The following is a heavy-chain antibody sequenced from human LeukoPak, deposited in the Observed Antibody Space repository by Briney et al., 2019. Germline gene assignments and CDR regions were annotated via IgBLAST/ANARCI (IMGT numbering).Heavy chain of an antibody. CDR3: AKVPYYYDSSGYYYDY. CDR1: GFTFSSYG. V-gene: IGHV3-30*18. D-gene: IGHD3-22*01. Sequence: GGSLRLSCAASGFTFSSYGMHWVRQAPGKGLEWVAVISYDGSNKYYADSVKGRFTISRDNSKNTLYLQMNSLRAEDTAVYYCAKVPYYYDSSGYYYDYWGQGTLVTVSS. CDR2: ISYDGSNK. J-gene: IGHJ4*02.